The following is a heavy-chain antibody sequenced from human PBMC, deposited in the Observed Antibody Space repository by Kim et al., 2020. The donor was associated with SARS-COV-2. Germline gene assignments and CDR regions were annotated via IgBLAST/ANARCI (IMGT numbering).Heavy chain of an antibody. CDR3: ARPVGTTVTTPQQNWFDP. D-gene: IGHD4-17*01. CDR1: GGSISSSSYY. V-gene: IGHV4-39*01. CDR2: IYYSGST. J-gene: IGHJ5*02. Sequence: SETLSLTCTVSGGSISSSSYYWGWIRQPPGKGLEWIGSIYYSGSTYYNPSLKSRVTISVDTSKNQFSLKLSSVTAADTAVYYCARPVGTTVTTPQQNWFDPWGQGTLVTVSS.